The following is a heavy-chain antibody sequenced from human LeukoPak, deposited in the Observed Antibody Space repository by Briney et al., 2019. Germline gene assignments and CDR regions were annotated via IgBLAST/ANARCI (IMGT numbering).Heavy chain of an antibody. V-gene: IGHV3-23*01. D-gene: IGHD3-16*02. CDR1: GFTFSNYA. Sequence: PGGSLRLSCAASGFTFSNYAMSWVRQAPGQGLEWVSTISSSGASTSYADSGKGRFTISRDNSKNTLYLQMNGLRSEDTAVYYCARGVDVWGSYRQYYFDYWGQGSLVTVSS. J-gene: IGHJ4*02. CDR2: ISSSGAST. CDR3: ARGVDVWGSYRQYYFDY.